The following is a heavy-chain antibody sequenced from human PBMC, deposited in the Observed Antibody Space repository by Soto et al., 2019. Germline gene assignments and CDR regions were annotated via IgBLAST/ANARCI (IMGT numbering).Heavy chain of an antibody. CDR1: GGTFSNHA. CDR3: ARGDDFDYYYTMDV. V-gene: IGHV1-69*06. J-gene: IGHJ6*02. Sequence: QVQLVQSGAEVQKPWSSVKVSCKASGGTFSNHAISWVRQAPGQGLEWMGGIMPLYGSANYAQKFQGRVTITADTSTNTAYMELTSLTSEDTAVYYCARGDDFDYYYTMDVWGQGTTVTVSS. D-gene: IGHD3-16*01. CDR2: IMPLYGSA.